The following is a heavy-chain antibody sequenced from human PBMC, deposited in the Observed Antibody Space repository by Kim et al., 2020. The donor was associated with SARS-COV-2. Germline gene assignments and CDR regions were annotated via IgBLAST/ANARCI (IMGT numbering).Heavy chain of an antibody. V-gene: IGHV3-30*18. J-gene: IGHJ4*02. CDR2: ISFDGSKT. CDR3: AKEGTSGIFPDY. CDR1: GFTFRNYG. D-gene: IGHD3-10*01. Sequence: GGSLRLSCAVSGFTFRNYGMHWVRQAPGKGLEWVALISFDGSKTYYVDSVKGRFTISRDNSKNTLFLHMFALGDEDTAVYYCAKEGTSGIFPDYRGQGTLCTVSS.